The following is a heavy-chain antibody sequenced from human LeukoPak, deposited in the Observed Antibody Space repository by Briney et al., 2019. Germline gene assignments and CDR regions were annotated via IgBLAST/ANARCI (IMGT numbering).Heavy chain of an antibody. CDR1: GFIVSSKY. D-gene: IGHD2-2*01. CDR3: AGGPKQQLLWGRASNGFDP. Sequence: GGSLRLSCAASGFIVSSKYMSWVRQAPGKGLEWVSVIYSGGSTHYADSVKGRFTISRDNSKNMLYLQMNSLRAEDTAVYYCAGGPKQQLLWGRASNGFDPWGQGTLVTVSS. V-gene: IGHV3-66*01. J-gene: IGHJ5*02. CDR2: IYSGGST.